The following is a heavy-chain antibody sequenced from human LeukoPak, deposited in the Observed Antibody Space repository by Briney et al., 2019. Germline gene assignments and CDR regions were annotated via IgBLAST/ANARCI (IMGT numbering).Heavy chain of an antibody. D-gene: IGHD6-6*01. V-gene: IGHV4-31*03. J-gene: IGHJ6*02. Sequence: SQTLSLTCTVSGGSISSGGYYWSWIRQHPGKGLEWIGYIYYSGSTYYNPSLKSRVTISVDTSKNQFSLKLSSVTAADTAVYYCAREGGQPVRAEYYYYYGMDVWGQGTTVTVSS. CDR3: AREGGQPVRAEYYYYYGMDV. CDR2: IYYSGST. CDR1: GGSISSGGYY.